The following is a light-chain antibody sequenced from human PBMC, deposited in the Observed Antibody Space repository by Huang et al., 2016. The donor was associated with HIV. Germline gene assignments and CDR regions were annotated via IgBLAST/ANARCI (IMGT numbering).Light chain of an antibody. CDR3: QQSYDTPT. CDR1: QSISSY. Sequence: DIQMTQSPSSLSASVGDRVTITCRASQSISSYLIWYQQKPGKAPKLLIYSASTLQSGVPSRFSGSGSGTDFTLTISSLQPEDFGTYYCQQSYDTPTFGQGTKVEIK. V-gene: IGKV1-39*01. J-gene: IGKJ1*01. CDR2: SAS.